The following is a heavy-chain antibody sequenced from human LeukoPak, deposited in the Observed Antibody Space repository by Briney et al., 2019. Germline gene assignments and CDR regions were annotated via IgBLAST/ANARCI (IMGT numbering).Heavy chain of an antibody. CDR3: ARVRLVGYDILTGYYSFDY. J-gene: IGHJ4*02. D-gene: IGHD3-9*01. CDR1: GGSISSYS. CDR2: IYYSGNT. Sequence: KPSETLSLTCTVSGGSISSYSWSWIRQPPGKGLEWIGYIYYSGNTNYNPSPKSRVTISIDTSKKQFSLKLSSVTAADTAVYYCARVRLVGYDILTGYYSFDYWGQGTLVTVSS. V-gene: IGHV4-59*01.